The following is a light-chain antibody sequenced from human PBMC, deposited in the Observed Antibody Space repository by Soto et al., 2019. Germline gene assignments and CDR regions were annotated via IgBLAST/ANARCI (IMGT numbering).Light chain of an antibody. V-gene: IGKV3-11*01. CDR2: DAS. J-gene: IGKJ5*01. Sequence: EIVLTQSPATLSLSPGEIATLSCRASQSVIRYLAWYQQRPGQAPRLIXYDASYRATGIPARFSGSGSGTDFTLTINSLETEDFAVYYCQQRSNWPPITFGQGTRLEIK. CDR1: QSVIRY. CDR3: QQRSNWPPIT.